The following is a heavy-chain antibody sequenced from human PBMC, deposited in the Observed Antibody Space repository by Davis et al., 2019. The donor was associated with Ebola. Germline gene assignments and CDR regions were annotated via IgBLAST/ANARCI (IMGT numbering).Heavy chain of an antibody. V-gene: IGHV3-30*18. CDR1: GFSFSEFS. J-gene: IGHJ4*02. CDR2: ISPDGNTP. D-gene: IGHD3-10*01. CDR3: AKEELKVFDY. Sequence: GESLKISCVASGFSFSEFSMHWVRQTPAKGLEWLTIISPDGNTPYYADSLQGRFTISRDNSKNTLILQMNSLRAEDTAIYYCAKEELKVFDYWGQGTLVTVSS.